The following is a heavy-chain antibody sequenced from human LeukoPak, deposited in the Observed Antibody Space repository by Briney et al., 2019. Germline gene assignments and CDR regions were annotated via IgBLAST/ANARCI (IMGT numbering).Heavy chain of an antibody. J-gene: IGHJ4*02. CDR1: GGSISSYY. CDR2: TNHSGST. CDR3: ARGPFLEWLSVRRYFDY. Sequence: PSETLSLTCTVSGGSISSYYWSWIRQPPGKGLEWIGETNHSGSTNYNPSLKSRVTISVDTSKNQFSLKLSSVTAADTAVYYCARGPFLEWLSVRRYFDYWGQGTLVTVSS. V-gene: IGHV4-34*01. D-gene: IGHD3-3*02.